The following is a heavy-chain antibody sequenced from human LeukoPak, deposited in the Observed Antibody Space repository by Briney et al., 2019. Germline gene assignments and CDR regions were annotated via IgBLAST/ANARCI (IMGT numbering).Heavy chain of an antibody. V-gene: IGHV4-59*01. CDR2: IYYSGST. D-gene: IGHD3-10*01. Sequence: PSETLSLTCTVSGGSISSYYWSWIRQPPGKGLEWIGYIYYSGSTNYNPSLKSRVTISVDTSKNQFSLKLSSVTAADTAVYYCARALSGSGSYRSYYYYYMDVWGKGTTVTISS. CDR1: GGSISSYY. CDR3: ARALSGSGSYRSYYYYYMDV. J-gene: IGHJ6*03.